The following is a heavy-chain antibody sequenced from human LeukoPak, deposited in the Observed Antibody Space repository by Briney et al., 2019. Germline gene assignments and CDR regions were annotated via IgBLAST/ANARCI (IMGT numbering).Heavy chain of an antibody. CDR3: AKGTMVRGRAYYYFDY. J-gene: IGHJ4*02. Sequence: GGSLRLSCAASGFTFSSYAMSWVRQAPGGGLEWVSTISGSGGYTYYADSVKGRFTISRDNSKNTLYLQMNSLRAEDTAVYYCAKGTMVRGRAYYYFDYWGQGTLVTVSS. CDR2: ISGSGGYT. V-gene: IGHV3-23*01. D-gene: IGHD3-10*01. CDR1: GFTFSSYA.